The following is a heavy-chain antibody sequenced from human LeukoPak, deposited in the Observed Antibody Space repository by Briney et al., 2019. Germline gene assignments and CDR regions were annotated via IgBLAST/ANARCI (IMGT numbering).Heavy chain of an antibody. CDR3: AREYGSGSYYNFAY. J-gene: IGHJ4*02. V-gene: IGHV3-21*01. CDR2: ISSSNSYI. Sequence: GGSLRLSCAASGFTFSSYSMNWVRQAPGKGLEWVSSISSSNSYIYYADSVKGRFTISRDNAKNSLYLQMNSLRAEDTAVYYCAREYGSGSYYNFAYWGQGTLVTVSS. CDR1: GFTFSSYS. D-gene: IGHD3-10*01.